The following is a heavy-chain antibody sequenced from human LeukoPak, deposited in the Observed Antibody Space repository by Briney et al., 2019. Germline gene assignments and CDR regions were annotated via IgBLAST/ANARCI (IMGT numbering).Heavy chain of an antibody. CDR3: ARGPYTDY. Sequence: GGSLSLSCAASGFTFSGYSMNWVRQAPGKGLDWVSSISISSSSIYYADSVKGRFTISRDNAKNSLSLQMNSLRAEDTAVYYCARGPYTDYWGQGTLVTVSS. D-gene: IGHD4-11*01. J-gene: IGHJ4*02. CDR1: GFTFSGYS. V-gene: IGHV3-21*01. CDR2: ISISSSSI.